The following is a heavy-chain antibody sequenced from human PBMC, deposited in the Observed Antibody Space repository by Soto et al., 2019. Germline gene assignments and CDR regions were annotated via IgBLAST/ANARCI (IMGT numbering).Heavy chain of an antibody. CDR2: ISWNSGSI. V-gene: IGHV3-9*01. D-gene: IGHD6-13*01. Sequence: PGGSLRLSCAASGFTFDDYAMHWVRQAPGKGLEWVSGISWNSGSIGYADSVKGRFTISRDNAKNSLYLQMNSLRAEDTAVYYCARERVEQQLDYMDGWGKGTTVTVSS. CDR1: GFTFDDYA. CDR3: ARERVEQQLDYMDG. J-gene: IGHJ6*03.